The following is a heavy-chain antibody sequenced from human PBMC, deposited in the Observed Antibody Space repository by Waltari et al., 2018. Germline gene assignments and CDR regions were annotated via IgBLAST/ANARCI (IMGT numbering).Heavy chain of an antibody. Sequence: EVQLVESGGGLVQPGTSLRLSCAASGFPFSDRYMDWVRQAPGKGLEWVARIRNKADGYSTEYAASVKGRFIISRDDSKNSLSLQMNSLKTEDTAVYYCVRDYLGFGINWGQGTLVTVSS. CDR3: VRDYLGFGIN. CDR1: GFPFSDRY. D-gene: IGHD3-16*01. V-gene: IGHV3-72*01. J-gene: IGHJ4*02. CDR2: IRNKADGYST.